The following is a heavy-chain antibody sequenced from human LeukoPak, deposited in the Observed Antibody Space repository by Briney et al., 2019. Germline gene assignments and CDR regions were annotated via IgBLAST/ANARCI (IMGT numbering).Heavy chain of an antibody. V-gene: IGHV4-39*01. CDR1: GGSISSSSYY. D-gene: IGHD2-2*01. CDR2: IYYRGST. CDR3: ASRLYCSSTSCRMSDAFDI. J-gene: IGHJ3*02. Sequence: SETLSLTCTVSGGSISSSSYYWGWIRQPPGKGLEWIGSIYYRGSTYYNPSLKSRVTISVDTSKNQFSLKLSSVTAADTAVYYCASRLYCSSTSCRMSDAFDIWGQGTMVTVSS.